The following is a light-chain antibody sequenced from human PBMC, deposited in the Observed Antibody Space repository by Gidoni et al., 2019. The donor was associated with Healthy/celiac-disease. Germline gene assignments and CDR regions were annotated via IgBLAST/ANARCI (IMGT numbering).Light chain of an antibody. J-gene: IGKJ3*01. CDR1: QGISNY. Sequence: DIQMTPSPSSLSASVGDRVTITCRASQGISNYLAWYQQKPGKVPKLLIYAASTLQSGVPSRFRVSGSGTDFTLTIRSLHPEDVATYYCQKYNSAPLTFGPGTKVDIK. V-gene: IGKV1-27*01. CDR3: QKYNSAPLT. CDR2: AAS.